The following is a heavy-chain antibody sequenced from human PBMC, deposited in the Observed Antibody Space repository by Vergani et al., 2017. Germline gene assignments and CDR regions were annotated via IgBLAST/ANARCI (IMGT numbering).Heavy chain of an antibody. CDR3: AKDPQQLYLTGFDY. CDR1: EFTFSNYA. D-gene: IGHD2-8*01. V-gene: IGHV3-23*01. J-gene: IGHJ4*02. Sequence: EVQLLESGGGLVQPGGSLRLTCAASEFTFSNYAMNWVRQAPGKGLEWVSGISGSGVSAYYTDSVKGRFTISRDNSKNMVYLQLNSLRAEDTATYYCAKDPQQLYLTGFDYLGQGTLVTVSS. CDR2: ISGSGVSA.